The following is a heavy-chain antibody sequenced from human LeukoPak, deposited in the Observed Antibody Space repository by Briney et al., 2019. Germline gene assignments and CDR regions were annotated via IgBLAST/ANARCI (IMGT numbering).Heavy chain of an antibody. CDR2: IYYSGST. J-gene: IGHJ6*03. CDR3: ARGRRNGYYYYYMDV. CDR1: GGSISSYY. D-gene: IGHD4-17*01. Sequence: SETLSLTCTVSGGSISSYYWSWIRQPPGKGLEWIGYIYYSGSTNYNPSLKSRVTMSVDTSKNQFSLKLSSVTAADTAVYYCARGRRNGYYYYYMDVWGKGTTVTVSS. V-gene: IGHV4-59*12.